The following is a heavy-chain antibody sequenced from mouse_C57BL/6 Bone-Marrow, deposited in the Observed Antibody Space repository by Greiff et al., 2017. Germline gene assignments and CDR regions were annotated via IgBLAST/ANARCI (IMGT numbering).Heavy chain of an antibody. CDR3: ARPHNYGSYYAMDY. Sequence: VQLQQSGPELVKPGASVKISCKASGYSFTGYYMNWVKQSPEKSLEWIGEINPSTGGTTYNQKFKAKATLTVDKSSSTAYMQLKSLTSEDSAVYYCARPHNYGSYYAMDYWGQGTSVTISS. CDR1: GYSFTGYY. CDR2: INPSTGGT. V-gene: IGHV1-42*01. J-gene: IGHJ4*01. D-gene: IGHD1-1*01.